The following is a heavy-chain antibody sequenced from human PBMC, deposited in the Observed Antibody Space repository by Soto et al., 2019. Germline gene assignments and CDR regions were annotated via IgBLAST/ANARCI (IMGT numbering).Heavy chain of an antibody. Sequence: GGSLRLSCSASGFTFNTYWMTWVRQAPGKGLEWVANIKQDGSEEYYVDSVEGRFTISRDNAKNSLYLQMKSLRVEDTAEYYCSRGILYMTYWGQGTPVPVSS. CDR1: GFTFNTYW. V-gene: IGHV3-7*03. CDR3: SRGILYMTY. J-gene: IGHJ4*02. CDR2: IKQDGSEE. D-gene: IGHD2-8*01.